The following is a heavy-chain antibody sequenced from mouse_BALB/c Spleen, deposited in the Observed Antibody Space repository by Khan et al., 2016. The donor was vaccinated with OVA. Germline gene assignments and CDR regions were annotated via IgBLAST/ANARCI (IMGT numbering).Heavy chain of an antibody. D-gene: IGHD2-1*01. CDR1: GFTFSSYT. J-gene: IGHJ1*01. V-gene: IGHV5-6-4*01. CDR2: INSGGTYT. Sequence: EVELVESGGGLVKPGGSLKLSCAASGFTFSSYTMSWVRQTPEKRLEWVATINSGGTYTYYPDRVKGRFPISRDNAKKTLYLQMSSLKSEDTAMYYCTRDCNYAHWYFDVWGAGTTVTVSS. CDR3: TRDCNYAHWYFDV.